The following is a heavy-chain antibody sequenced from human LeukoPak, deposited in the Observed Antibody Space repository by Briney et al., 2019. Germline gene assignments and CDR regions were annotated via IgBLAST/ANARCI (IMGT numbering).Heavy chain of an antibody. J-gene: IGHJ3*02. CDR1: GYSFTSYW. V-gene: IGHV1-46*01. CDR3: ARDLHYYDSSGAFDI. CDR2: INPSGGST. Sequence: GESLKISCKGSGYSFTSYWIGWVRQAPGPGLEWMGIINPSGGSTSYAQKFQGRVTMTRDTSTSTVYMELGSLRSEDTAVYYCARDLHYYDSSGAFDIWGQGTMVTASS. D-gene: IGHD3-22*01.